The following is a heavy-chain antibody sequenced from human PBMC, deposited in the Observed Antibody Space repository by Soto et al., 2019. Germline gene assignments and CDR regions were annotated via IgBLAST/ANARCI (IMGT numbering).Heavy chain of an antibody. CDR1: GFSFSDYW. J-gene: IGHJ4*02. CDR3: AAGRWMVRY. CDR2: VKQDGSEK. Sequence: EVQLVESGGGLVQPGGSLRVSCETSGFSFSDYWMSWVRQSPGKGMEWVANVKQDGSEKNYLDSVKGRFSISRDNARKSAYLQMNSLRGEDTAVYHCAAGRWMVRYWGQGTLVTVSS. D-gene: IGHD5-18*01. V-gene: IGHV3-7*05.